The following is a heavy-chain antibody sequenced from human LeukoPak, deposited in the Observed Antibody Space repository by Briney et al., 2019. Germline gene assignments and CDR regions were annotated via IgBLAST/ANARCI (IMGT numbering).Heavy chain of an antibody. V-gene: IGHV5-51*01. CDR2: IYPGDSDT. J-gene: IGHJ4*02. D-gene: IGHD6-13*01. CDR1: GYSFTSYW. Sequence: GESLKISCKGSGYSFTSYWIGWVRQMPGKGLEWMGIIYPGDSDTRYSPSFQGQVTISADKSISTAYLQWSSLKASDTAMYYCARGGGAYSSSWYLGNYFDYWGQGTLVTVSS. CDR3: ARGGGAYSSSWYLGNYFDY.